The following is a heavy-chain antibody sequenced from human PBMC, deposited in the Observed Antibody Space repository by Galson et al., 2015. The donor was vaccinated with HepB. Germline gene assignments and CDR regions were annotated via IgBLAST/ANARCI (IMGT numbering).Heavy chain of an antibody. Sequence: SVKVSCKASGAAFNSYAIIWVRQAPGQGLEWMGGIIPIFGTTTYAQKFQGRVTITADKSTSTAYMELSSLRSEDTAVYYCARALYCGGDCYRYFRHWGQGTLVTVSS. D-gene: IGHD2-21*02. CDR2: IIPIFGTT. J-gene: IGHJ1*01. CDR3: ARALYCGGDCYRYFRH. V-gene: IGHV1-69*06. CDR1: GAAFNSYA.